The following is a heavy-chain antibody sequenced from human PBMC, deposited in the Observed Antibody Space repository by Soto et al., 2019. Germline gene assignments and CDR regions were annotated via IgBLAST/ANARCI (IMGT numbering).Heavy chain of an antibody. D-gene: IGHD2-15*01. V-gene: IGHV3-30*18. J-gene: IGHJ6*02. Sequence: GGSLRLSCAASGFTFSSYGMHWVRQAPGKGLEWVAVISYDGSNKYYADSVKGRFTISRDNSKNTLYLQMNSLRAEDTAVYYCAKARLGAFSGGDYYGMDVWGQRSTVTVSS. CDR2: ISYDGSNK. CDR3: AKARLGAFSGGDYYGMDV. CDR1: GFTFSSYG.